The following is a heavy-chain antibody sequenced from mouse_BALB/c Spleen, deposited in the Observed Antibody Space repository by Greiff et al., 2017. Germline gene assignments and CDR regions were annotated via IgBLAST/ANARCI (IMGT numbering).Heavy chain of an antibody. Sequence: EVKLVESGGGLVQPGGSLRLSCATSGFTFTDYYMSWVRQPPGKALEWLGFIRNKANGYTTEYSASVKGRFTISRDNSQSILYLQMNTLRAEDSATYYCARDPSYYLYAMDYWGQGTSVTVSS. CDR1: GFTFTDYY. V-gene: IGHV7-3*02. J-gene: IGHJ4*01. CDR3: ARDPSYYLYAMDY. CDR2: IRNKANGYTT. D-gene: IGHD1-1*01.